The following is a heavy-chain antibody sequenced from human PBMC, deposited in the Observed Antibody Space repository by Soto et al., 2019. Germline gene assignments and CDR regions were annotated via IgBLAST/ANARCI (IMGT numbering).Heavy chain of an antibody. Sequence: GGSLRLSCAASGFTFTRYSMNWVRQAPGKGLEWVSSISSTTNYIYYGDSIKGRFTISRDNAKNSLYLEMNSLRAENTAVYYCARESEDLTSNFDYWGQGTLVTVSS. CDR2: ISSTTNYI. CDR3: ARESEDLTSNFDY. J-gene: IGHJ4*02. V-gene: IGHV3-21*06. CDR1: GFTFTRYS.